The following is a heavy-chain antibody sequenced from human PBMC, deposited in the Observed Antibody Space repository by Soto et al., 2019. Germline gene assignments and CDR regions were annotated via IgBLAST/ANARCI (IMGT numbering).Heavy chain of an antibody. D-gene: IGHD3-3*01. CDR2: MNPNSGNT. CDR3: ARVPLPIFGVEIFVGPIDY. Sequence: GASVKVSCKASGYTFTSYDINWVRQATGQGLEWMGWMNPNSGNTGYAQKFQGRVTMTRNTSISTAYMELSSLRSEDTAVYYCARVPLPIFGVEIFVGPIDYWGQGTLVTVSS. V-gene: IGHV1-8*01. CDR1: GYTFTSYD. J-gene: IGHJ4*02.